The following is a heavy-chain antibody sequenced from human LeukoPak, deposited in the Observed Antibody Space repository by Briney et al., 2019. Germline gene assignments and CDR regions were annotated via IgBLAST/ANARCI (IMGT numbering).Heavy chain of an antibody. CDR3: AKQKPRIAAASYYYYMDV. CDR1: GFTFSVYW. CDR2: IKQDGSEK. J-gene: IGHJ6*03. V-gene: IGHV3-7*01. D-gene: IGHD6-13*01. Sequence: PGGSLRLSCAASGFTFSVYWMGWVRQAPGKGLEWVANIKQDGSEKYYVDSVKGRFTISRDNAKNSLYLQMNSLRAEDTAVYYCAKQKPRIAAASYYYYMDVWGKGTTVTISS.